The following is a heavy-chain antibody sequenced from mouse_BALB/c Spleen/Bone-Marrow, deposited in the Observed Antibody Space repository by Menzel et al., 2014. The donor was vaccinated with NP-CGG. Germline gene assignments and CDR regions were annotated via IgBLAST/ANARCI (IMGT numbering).Heavy chain of an antibody. J-gene: IGHJ4*01. CDR1: GFNIKDTY. V-gene: IGHV14-3*02. Sequence: EVKLMESGAELVKPGASVKLSCTASGFNIKDTYMHWVKQRPEQGLEWIGRIDPANGNTKYDPKFQGKATITADTSSNTSYLQLSSLTSENTSVYCCARCDYYAMDYWGQRTSLTVSS. CDR2: IDPANGNT. CDR3: ARCDYYAMDY.